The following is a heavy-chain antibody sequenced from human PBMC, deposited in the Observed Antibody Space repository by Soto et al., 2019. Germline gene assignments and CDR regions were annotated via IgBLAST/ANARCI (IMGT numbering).Heavy chain of an antibody. CDR2: ISYDGGTQ. CDR3: AAPLEQLDY. Sequence: GWSLRLSCAASGFTFRNYPVHWVRQAPGQGLEWVAVISYDGGTQYYADSVKGRFSISRDNSKNTLFLQMNSLRPDDTAVYYCAAPLEQLDYWGQGTLVTVYS. D-gene: IGHD1-1*01. CDR1: GFTFRNYP. J-gene: IGHJ4*02. V-gene: IGHV3-30*14.